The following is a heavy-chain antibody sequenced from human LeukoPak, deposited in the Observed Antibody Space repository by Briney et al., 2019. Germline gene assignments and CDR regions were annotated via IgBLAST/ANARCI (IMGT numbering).Heavy chain of an antibody. CDR1: GYTFTSYG. D-gene: IGHD3-10*01. J-gene: IGHJ4*02. CDR3: ARGSALLWFGPSDY. Sequence: GASVKVSCKASGYTFTSYGISWVRQAPGQGLEWMGWINPNSGGTNYAQKFQGRVTMTRDTSISTAYMELSRLRSDDTAVYYCARGSALLWFGPSDYWGQGTLVTVSS. CDR2: INPNSGGT. V-gene: IGHV1-2*02.